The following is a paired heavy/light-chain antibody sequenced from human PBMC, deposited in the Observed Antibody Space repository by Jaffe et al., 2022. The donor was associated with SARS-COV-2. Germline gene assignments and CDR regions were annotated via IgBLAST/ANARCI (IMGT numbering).Light chain of an antibody. V-gene: IGKV3-15*01. CDR2: GAS. Sequence: EIVMTQSPATLSVSPGERATVSCRASQSISSKLAWYQQKPGQAPRLLIYGASTRATGIPARFSGSGSGTEFTLTISSLQSEDFAVYYCQQYNFWYTFGQGTKLESK. CDR3: QQYNFWYT. J-gene: IGKJ2*01. CDR1: QSISSK.
Heavy chain of an antibody. CDR1: GFTFSDYY. CDR2: ISSSSHSI. D-gene: IGHD6-13*01. CDR3: AKDGRYSSSYYDS. V-gene: IGHV3-11*01. J-gene: IGHJ4*02. Sequence: QVQLVESGGGLVKPGGSLRLTCSASGFTFSDYYMTWIRQAPGKGLEWVSYISSSSHSIQYADSVKGRFTVSRDNARNSLSLQMDSLRAEDTAVYYCAKDGRYSSSYYDSWGQGTLVTVSS.